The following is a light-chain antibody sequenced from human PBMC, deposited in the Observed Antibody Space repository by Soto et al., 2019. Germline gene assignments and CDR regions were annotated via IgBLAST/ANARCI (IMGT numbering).Light chain of an antibody. Sequence: DFQMTQSPSSLSASVGGRVTITCRASQDINSYLAWYQQKPGNAPKSLIYAASSLLTGVPSRFSGSESGTDFTLTINNLQPEDSATYYCQQYNIYPLTFGGGTKVEIK. CDR2: AAS. V-gene: IGKV1D-16*01. CDR3: QQYNIYPLT. CDR1: QDINSY. J-gene: IGKJ4*01.